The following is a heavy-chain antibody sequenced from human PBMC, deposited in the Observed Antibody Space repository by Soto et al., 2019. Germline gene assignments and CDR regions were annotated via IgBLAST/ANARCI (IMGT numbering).Heavy chain of an antibody. D-gene: IGHD3-16*02. J-gene: IGHJ3*02. CDR3: AKDYDYIWGSYRPDAFDI. CDR1: GFTFSSYA. V-gene: IGHV3-23*01. CDR2: ISGSGGST. Sequence: EVQLLESGGGLVQPGGSLRLSCAASGFTFSSYAMSWVRQAPGKGLEWVSAISGSGGSTYYADSVKGRFTISRDNSKNTLYLQMNSLRAEDTAVYYCAKDYDYIWGSYRPDAFDIWGQGTMVTVSS.